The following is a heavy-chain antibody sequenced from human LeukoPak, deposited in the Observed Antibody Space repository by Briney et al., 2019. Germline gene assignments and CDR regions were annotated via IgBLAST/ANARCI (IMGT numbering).Heavy chain of an antibody. D-gene: IGHD3-9*01. V-gene: IGHV3-21*01. J-gene: IGHJ3*02. Sequence: EGSLRLSCAASGFTFSSYSMNWVRQAPGKVLEWVSSISSSSSYIYYADSVKGRFTISRDNAKNSLYLQMNSLRAEDTAVYYCARGADILTGSGAFDIWGQGTMVTVSS. CDR1: GFTFSSYS. CDR3: ARGADILTGSGAFDI. CDR2: ISSSSSYI.